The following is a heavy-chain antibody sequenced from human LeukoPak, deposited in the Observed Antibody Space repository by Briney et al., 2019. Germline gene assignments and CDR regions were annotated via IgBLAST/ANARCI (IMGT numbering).Heavy chain of an antibody. CDR3: ARDFQGTTSPKRYYYYYMDV. J-gene: IGHJ6*03. Sequence: PSQTLSLTCTVSGGSISSGGYYWSWIRQPPGKGLEWIGYIYHSGSTYYNPSLKSRVTISVDRSKNQFSLKLSSVTAADTAVYYCARDFQGTTSPKRYYYYYMDVWGKGTTVTVSS. V-gene: IGHV4-30-2*01. CDR1: GGSISSGGYY. D-gene: IGHD1-1*01. CDR2: IYHSGST.